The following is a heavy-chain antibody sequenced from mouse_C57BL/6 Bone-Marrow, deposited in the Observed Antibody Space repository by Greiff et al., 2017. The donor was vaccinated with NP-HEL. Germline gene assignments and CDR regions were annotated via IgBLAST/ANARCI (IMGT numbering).Heavy chain of an antibody. Sequence: EVQLQESGEGLVKPGGSLKLSCAASGFTFSSYAMSWVRQTPEKRLEWVAYISSGGDYIYYADTVKGRFTISRDNARNTLYLQMSSLKSEDTAMYYCTRDLLLALWYFDVWGTGTTVTVSS. V-gene: IGHV5-9-1*02. CDR3: TRDLLLALWYFDV. CDR2: ISSGGDYI. CDR1: GFTFSSYA. J-gene: IGHJ1*03. D-gene: IGHD1-1*01.